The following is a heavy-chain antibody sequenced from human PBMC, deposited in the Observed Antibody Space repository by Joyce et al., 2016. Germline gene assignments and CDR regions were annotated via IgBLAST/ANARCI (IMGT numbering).Heavy chain of an antibody. CDR1: GFIFSSFD. Sequence: QEQLVESGGGVVQPGMSLRLSCAASGFIFSSFDMHWVRQAPGKGLEWVAVIQYDGSNEYYADSVKGRFTISRDNSKNTLHLQMNSLRVEDTAVYFCAREGEYRSTSDGMDVWGQGTTVTVSS. D-gene: IGHD2/OR15-2a*01. V-gene: IGHV3-33*05. J-gene: IGHJ6*02. CDR2: IQYDGSNE. CDR3: AREGEYRSTSDGMDV.